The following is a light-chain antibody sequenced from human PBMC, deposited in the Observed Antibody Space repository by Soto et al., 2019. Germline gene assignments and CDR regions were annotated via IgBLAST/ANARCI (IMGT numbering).Light chain of an antibody. CDR2: EVN. CDR3: CSYAGSSTFVP. Sequence: QSALTQPASVSGSPGQSITISCAGHSSDVGSYNLVSWYQQHPGKAPQLMIFEVNKRPSGVSDRFSGSKSGNTASLTISGLQAEDEADYYCCSYAGSSTFVPFGGGTKLTVL. CDR1: SSDVGSYNL. J-gene: IGLJ2*01. V-gene: IGLV2-23*02.